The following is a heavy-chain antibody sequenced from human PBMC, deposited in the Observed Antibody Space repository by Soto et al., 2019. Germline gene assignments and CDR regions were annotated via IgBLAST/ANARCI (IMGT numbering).Heavy chain of an antibody. CDR1: GGSISSPNW. CDR3: ACYYDSSGYRFDY. D-gene: IGHD3-22*01. CDR2: VYHSGST. V-gene: IGHV4-4*02. J-gene: IGHJ4*02. Sequence: PSETLSLTCAVSGGSISSPNWCSCIRQPPGEGLEWIGEVYHSGSTKYSPSLKSRVTMSVDKSKNQFSLNLSSVTAADTAVYYCACYYDSSGYRFDYWGQGTLVTVSS.